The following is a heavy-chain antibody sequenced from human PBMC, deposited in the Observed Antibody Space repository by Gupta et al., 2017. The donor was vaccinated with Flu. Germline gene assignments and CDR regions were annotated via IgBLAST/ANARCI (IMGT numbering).Heavy chain of an antibody. V-gene: IGHV4-34*01. Sequence: WIGDINHTGSTNYNPSLKSRVTISVDTSKNQFSLKLTSVTAADTAVYYCARGLSGTFQGRKTGYYYYYYMDVWGKGTTVTVSS. D-gene: IGHD1-1*01. CDR2: INHTGST. J-gene: IGHJ6*03. CDR3: ARGLSGTFQGRKTGYYYYYYMDV.